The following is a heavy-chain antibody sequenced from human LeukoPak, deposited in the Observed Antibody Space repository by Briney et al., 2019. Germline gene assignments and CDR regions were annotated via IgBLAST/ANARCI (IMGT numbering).Heavy chain of an antibody. J-gene: IGHJ4*02. CDR2: ISYDGSNK. V-gene: IGHV3-30-3*01. CDR1: GFTFSSYA. CDR3: ARSKLNYYDSSVWYFDY. Sequence: DPGGSLRLSCAASGFTFSSYAMHWVRQAPGKGLEWVAVISYDGSNKYYADSVKGRFTISRDNSKNTLYLQMNSLRAEDTAVYYCARSKLNYYDSSVWYFDYWGRGTLVTVSS. D-gene: IGHD3-22*01.